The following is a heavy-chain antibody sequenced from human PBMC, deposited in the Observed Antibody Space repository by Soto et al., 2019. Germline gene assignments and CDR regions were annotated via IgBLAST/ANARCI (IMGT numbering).Heavy chain of an antibody. J-gene: IGHJ6*02. Sequence: SETLSLTCTVSGGSINSCGYYWSWIRQYPGKGLEWIGYIYYSGSTYYNPSLKSRVTISIDTSKNQFSLKLSSVTAADTAVYYCARIADYYSRNYYGMDGWGQGTTVTVSS. CDR1: GGSINSCGYY. CDR3: ARIADYYSRNYYGMDG. CDR2: IYYSGST. V-gene: IGHV4-31*03. D-gene: IGHD1-26*01.